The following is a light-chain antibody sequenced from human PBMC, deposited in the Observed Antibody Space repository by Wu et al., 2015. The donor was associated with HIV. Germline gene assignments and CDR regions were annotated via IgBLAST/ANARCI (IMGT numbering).Light chain of an antibody. Sequence: EIVLTQSPATLSLSPGERATLSCRAGQSVSSHLAWFQQKPGQAPRLLIYGSSNRATGIPARFSGSGSGTDFTLTISSLEPEDFAVYYCQQRSNWPMYSFGQGTKLEMK. J-gene: IGKJ2*03. CDR1: QSVSSH. V-gene: IGKV3-11*01. CDR2: GSS. CDR3: QQRSNWPMYS.